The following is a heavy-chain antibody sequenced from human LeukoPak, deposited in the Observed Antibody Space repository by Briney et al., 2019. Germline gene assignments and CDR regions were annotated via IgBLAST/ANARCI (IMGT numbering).Heavy chain of an antibody. J-gene: IGHJ4*02. V-gene: IGHV1-18*01. D-gene: IGHD6-19*01. Sequence: GASVKVSCKASGYTCTSYGISWVRQAPGQGLEWMGWISAYNGNTNYAQKLQGRVTMTTDTSTITAYMELRSLRSDDTAVYYCARKDPRYSSGWPFDYWGQGTLVTVSS. CDR3: ARKDPRYSSGWPFDY. CDR2: ISAYNGNT. CDR1: GYTCTSYG.